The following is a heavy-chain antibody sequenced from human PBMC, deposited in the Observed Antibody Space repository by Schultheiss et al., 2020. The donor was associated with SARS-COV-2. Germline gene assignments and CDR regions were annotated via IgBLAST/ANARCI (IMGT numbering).Heavy chain of an antibody. J-gene: IGHJ6*02. CDR3: ARIGPLEYSSSSGYYGMDV. D-gene: IGHD6-6*01. CDR2: IYYSGST. Sequence: GSLRLSCAASGFTVSSNYMSWIRQPPGKGLEWIGYIYYSGSTNYNPSLKSRVTISVDTSKNQFSLKLSSVTAADTAVYYCARIGPLEYSSSSGYYGMDVWGQGTTVTVSS. CDR1: GFTVSSNY. V-gene: IGHV4-59*02.